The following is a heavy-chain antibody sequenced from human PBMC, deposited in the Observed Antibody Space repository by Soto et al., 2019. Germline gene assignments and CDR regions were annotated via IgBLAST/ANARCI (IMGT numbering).Heavy chain of an antibody. CDR2: IYEGGNT. J-gene: IGHJ3*02. CDR1: GGSIISGGYS. Sequence: PSLTCAVSGGSIISGGYSWSWIRQPPGKGLQWIGHIYEGGNTYYTPSLESRVAISTDKSKNQFSLRLSSVTAADTAVYYCVRRSPEDAFDIWGQGTMVTVSS. CDR3: VRRSPEDAFDI. V-gene: IGHV4-30-2*01.